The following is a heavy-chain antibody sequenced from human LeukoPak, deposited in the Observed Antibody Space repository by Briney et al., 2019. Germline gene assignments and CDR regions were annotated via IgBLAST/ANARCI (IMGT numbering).Heavy chain of an antibody. CDR3: ARGDKAVAFDWFDP. D-gene: IGHD6-19*01. J-gene: IGHJ5*02. V-gene: IGHV3-23*01. CDR1: GFTFSTYA. CDR2: ISGSGDST. Sequence: GGSLRLSCAASGFTFSTYAVNWVRQAPGKGLEWVSTISGSGDSTYYADSVKGRFTISRDNSKNTLDLQMNSLRTDDTAVYFCARGDKAVAFDWFDPWGQGTLVSVSS.